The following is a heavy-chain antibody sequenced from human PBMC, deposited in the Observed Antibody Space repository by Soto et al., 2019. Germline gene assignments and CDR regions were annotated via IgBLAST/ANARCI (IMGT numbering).Heavy chain of an antibody. Sequence: GSLRLSCAASGFTVSSNFMSWVRQAQGKGLQWASIIYSDGNTYYADSVKGRFTISRDVSKNTLYLQMNSLRADDTAVYYCARVNPPYPLGQGTLVTVSS. V-gene: IGHV3-53*01. CDR3: ARVNPPYP. CDR1: GFTVSSNF. J-gene: IGHJ5*02. CDR2: IYSDGNT.